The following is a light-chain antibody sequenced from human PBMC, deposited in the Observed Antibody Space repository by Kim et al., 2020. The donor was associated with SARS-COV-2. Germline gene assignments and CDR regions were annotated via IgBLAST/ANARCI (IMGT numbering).Light chain of an antibody. CDR3: QQYHDWPPLT. Sequence: SPGEAATLSCWASQSVTSNLAWYQQKPGQSPRLLIFAASSRATDIPARFSGSGSGTHFTLTISSLQSEDSAIYYCQQYHDWPPLTFGGGTKVDIK. CDR1: QSVTSN. CDR2: AAS. J-gene: IGKJ4*01. V-gene: IGKV3-15*01.